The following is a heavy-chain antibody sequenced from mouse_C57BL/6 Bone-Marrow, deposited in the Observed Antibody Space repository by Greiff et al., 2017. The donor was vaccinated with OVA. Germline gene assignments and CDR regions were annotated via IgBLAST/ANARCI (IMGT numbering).Heavy chain of an antibody. D-gene: IGHD1-1*01. CDR2: IYPRSGNT. V-gene: IGHV1-81*01. J-gene: IGHJ3*01. CDR3: ARSGGLYYYGSSSWFAY. CDR1: GYTFTSYG. Sequence: QVQLQQSGAELARPGASVKLSCKASGYTFTSYGISWVKQRTGQGLEWIGEIYPRSGNTYYNEKFKGKATLTADKSSSTAYMEPRSLTSEDSAVYFCARSGGLYYYGSSSWFAYWGQGTLVTVSA.